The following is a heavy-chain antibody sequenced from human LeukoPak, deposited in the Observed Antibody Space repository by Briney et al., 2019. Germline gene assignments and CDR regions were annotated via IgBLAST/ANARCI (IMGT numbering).Heavy chain of an antibody. V-gene: IGHV3-53*01. D-gene: IGHD3-22*01. CDR2: IYSGGST. Sequence: GGSLRLSCAASGFTVGSSYMSWVRQAPGKGLEWVSVIYSGGSTYYADSVKGRFTISRDNSKNTLYLQMNSLRAEDTAVYYCARATYYYDTSGYYYWGQGTLVTVSS. CDR3: ARATYYYDTSGYYY. CDR1: GFTVGSSY. J-gene: IGHJ4*02.